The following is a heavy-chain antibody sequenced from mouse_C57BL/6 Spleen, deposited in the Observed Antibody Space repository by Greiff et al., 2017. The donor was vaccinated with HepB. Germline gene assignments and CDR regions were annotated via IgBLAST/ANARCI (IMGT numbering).Heavy chain of an antibody. D-gene: IGHD2-4*01. CDR1: GYSITSGYY. J-gene: IGHJ2*01. V-gene: IGHV3-6*01. Sequence: EVKLMESGPGLVKPSQSLSLTCSVTGYSITSGYYWNWIRQFPGNKLEWMGYISYDGSNNYNPSLNNRISITRDTSKNQFFLKLNSVTTEDTATYYCARDRGYDYDVYYCDYWGQGTTLTVSS. CDR3: ARDRGYDYDVYYCDY. CDR2: ISYDGSN.